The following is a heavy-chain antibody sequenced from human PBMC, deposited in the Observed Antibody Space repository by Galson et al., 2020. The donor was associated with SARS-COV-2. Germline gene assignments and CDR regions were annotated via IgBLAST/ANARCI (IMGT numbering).Heavy chain of an antibody. CDR1: GGSISSTDYY. D-gene: IGHD4-4*01. CDR3: AQYSSSSGWFDP. Sequence: SETLSLTCTVSGGSISSTDYYWGWIRQPPGKGLEWIGSIYYSGSTYYNPSLKSRVIISVDTAKNQFSLKLSSVTAADTAVYYWAQYSSSSGWFDPWGQGALVTVSS. V-gene: IGHV4-39*01. J-gene: IGHJ5*02. CDR2: IYYSGST.